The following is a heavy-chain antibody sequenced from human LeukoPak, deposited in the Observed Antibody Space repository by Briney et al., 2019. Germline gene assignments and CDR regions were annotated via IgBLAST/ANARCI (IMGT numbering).Heavy chain of an antibody. CDR3: ARLAYCGGDCQL. V-gene: IGHV1-69*13. CDR2: IIPIFGTA. J-gene: IGHJ4*02. CDR1: GGTFSSYA. Sequence: SVKVSCKASGGTFSSYAISWVRQAPGQGLEWMGGIIPIFGTANYAQKFQGRVTITADESTSTAYMELSSLRSEDTAVYYCARLAYCGGDCQLWGQGTLVTVSS. D-gene: IGHD2-21*02.